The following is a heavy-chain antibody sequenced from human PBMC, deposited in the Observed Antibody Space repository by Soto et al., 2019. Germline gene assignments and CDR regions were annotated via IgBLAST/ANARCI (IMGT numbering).Heavy chain of an antibody. D-gene: IGHD4-17*01. CDR1: GFTFSSFW. Sequence: EVQLVESGGSLVQPGGSLRLSCAASGFTFSSFWMSWVRQAPGKGLEWVANIKQDGSEKYYVDSVRGRFGISRDNAKNSLFLQMNSLRDEDTAVYYCARRPYGDYGDYFDYWGQGPLVTFSS. J-gene: IGHJ4*02. V-gene: IGHV3-7*01. CDR2: IKQDGSEK. CDR3: ARRPYGDYGDYFDY.